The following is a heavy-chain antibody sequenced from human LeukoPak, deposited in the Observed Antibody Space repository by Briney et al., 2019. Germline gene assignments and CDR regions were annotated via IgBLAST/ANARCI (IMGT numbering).Heavy chain of an antibody. J-gene: IGHJ4*02. D-gene: IGHD6-13*01. CDR3: ARDLAARSEGGDY. Sequence: PGRSLRLSCAASGYTFSSYGMHWVRQAPGKGLEWVAVIWCDGSNKYYADSVKGRFTISRDNSKNTLYLQMNSLRAEDTAVYYCARDLAARSEGGDYWGQGTLVTVSS. V-gene: IGHV3-33*01. CDR2: IWCDGSNK. CDR1: GYTFSSYG.